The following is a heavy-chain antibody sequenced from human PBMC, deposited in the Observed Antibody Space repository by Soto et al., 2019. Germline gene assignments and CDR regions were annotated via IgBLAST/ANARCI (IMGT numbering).Heavy chain of an antibody. CDR1: GDTFTSYG. CDR2: ISAYNGNT. Sequence: ASVKVSCKASGDTFTSYGISWVRQAPGQGLEWMGWISAYNGNTNYAQKLQGRVTMTTDTSTSTAYMELRSLRSDDTAVYYCARGLYAHDAFDTWGQGAVVTVSS. CDR3: ARGLYAHDAFDT. V-gene: IGHV1-18*01. D-gene: IGHD3-16*01. J-gene: IGHJ3*02.